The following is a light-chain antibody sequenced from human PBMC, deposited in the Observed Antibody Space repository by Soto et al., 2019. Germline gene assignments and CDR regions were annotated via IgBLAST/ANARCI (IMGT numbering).Light chain of an antibody. Sequence: DIQLTQSPSFLSASVGDRVTITCRASQGISSYLAWYQQKPGKAPKLLIYAASTLQSGVPSRFSGSGSGTEFTLTISSLQPEDCATYYFQQLNSYPRLGFGGGTKVEIK. CDR3: QQLNSYPRLG. J-gene: IGKJ4*01. V-gene: IGKV1-9*01. CDR2: AAS. CDR1: QGISSY.